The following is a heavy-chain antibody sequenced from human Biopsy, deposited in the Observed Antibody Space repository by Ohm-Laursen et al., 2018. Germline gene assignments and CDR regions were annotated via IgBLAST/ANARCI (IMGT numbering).Heavy chain of an antibody. Sequence: PSDTLSLTCAVSGGSISNNNYYWGWIRQPPGKGLEWIGSIFYRGSTHYKPSLKSRVNISVDTSKTQFSLKLNSVTAADTAVYYCARRLPLRGYAFDVWGQGTLVTVSS. J-gene: IGHJ3*01. CDR1: GGSISNNNYY. V-gene: IGHV4-39*01. CDR2: IFYRGST. CDR3: ARRLPLRGYAFDV. D-gene: IGHD3-10*01.